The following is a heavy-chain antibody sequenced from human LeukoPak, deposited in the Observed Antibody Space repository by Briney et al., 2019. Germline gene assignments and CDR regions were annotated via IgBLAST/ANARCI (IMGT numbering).Heavy chain of an antibody. CDR2: IYYSGST. V-gene: IGHV4-30-4*01. J-gene: IGHJ4*02. CDR3: TRTQRELLATVTTGQYYFDY. D-gene: IGHD4-17*01. Sequence: SETLSLTCTVSGGSISSGDYYWSWIRQPPGKGLEWIGYIYYSGSTYYNPSLKSRVTISVDTSKNQFSLKLSSVTAADTAVYYCTRTQRELLATVTTGQYYFDYWGQGTLVTVSS. CDR1: GGSISSGDYY.